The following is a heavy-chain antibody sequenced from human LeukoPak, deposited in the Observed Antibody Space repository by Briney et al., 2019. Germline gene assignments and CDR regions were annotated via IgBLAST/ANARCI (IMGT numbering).Heavy chain of an antibody. CDR3: ARDLSYYYDSSGYYPLCY. CDR2: IYSGGST. J-gene: IGHJ4*02. CDR1: GFTVSSNY. Sequence: PGGSLRLSCAASGFTVSSNYMSWVRQAPGKGLEWVSVIYSGGSTYYADSVKGRFTISRDNSKNTLYLQMNSLRAEDTAVYYCARDLSYYYDSSGYYPLCYWGQGTLVTVSS. D-gene: IGHD3-22*01. V-gene: IGHV3-53*01.